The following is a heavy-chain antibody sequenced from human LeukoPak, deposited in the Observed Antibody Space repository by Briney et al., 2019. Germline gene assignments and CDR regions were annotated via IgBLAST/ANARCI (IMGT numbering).Heavy chain of an antibody. Sequence: GRSRRLSYVDSGSTGRYNYMIWFRDAPRQGFEWVSLIYSGGSTYYADSVKGRFTISRDNSKNTVYLQMNSLRAEDTAMYYCARRDDHNGRDYWGQGTLVTVSS. CDR2: IYSGGST. D-gene: IGHD5-24*01. J-gene: IGHJ4*02. CDR3: ARRDDHNGRDY. V-gene: IGHV3-53*01. CDR1: GSTGRYNY.